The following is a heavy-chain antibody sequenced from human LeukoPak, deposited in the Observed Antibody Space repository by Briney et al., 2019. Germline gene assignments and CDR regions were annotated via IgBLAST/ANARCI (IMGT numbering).Heavy chain of an antibody. D-gene: IGHD3-22*01. V-gene: IGHV3-23*01. Sequence: GGSLRLSCAASGFTFGSYAMSWVRQAPGEGLEWVSAITESGGGTYNADSVKGRFTISRDTSKNTLYLQMNSLRAEDTAVYYCARDQVEHYYDSSGYSKYYFDYWGQGTLVTVSS. CDR3: ARDQVEHYYDSSGYSKYYFDY. CDR2: ITESGGGT. CDR1: GFTFGSYA. J-gene: IGHJ4*02.